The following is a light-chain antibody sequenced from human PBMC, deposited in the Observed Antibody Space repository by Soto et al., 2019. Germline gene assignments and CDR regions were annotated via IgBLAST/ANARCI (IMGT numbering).Light chain of an antibody. J-gene: IGKJ2*01. CDR3: QHLNSYPPYT. CDR1: QGISSD. Sequence: DIQLTQSPSFLSASVGDRVTITCRASQGISSDLAWYQQKPGKAPKLLIYAASTLQSGVPSRFSGSGSGTDFTLTISSRQPEDLATYCCQHLNSYPPYTFGQGTKLEIK. V-gene: IGKV1-9*01. CDR2: AAS.